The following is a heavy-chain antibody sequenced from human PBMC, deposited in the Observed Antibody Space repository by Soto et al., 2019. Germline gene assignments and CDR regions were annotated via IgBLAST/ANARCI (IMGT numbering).Heavy chain of an antibody. J-gene: IGHJ3*02. Sequence: PGGSLRLSCAASGFSFSSYAMSWVRQAPGKGLEWVSAMTGSGGSTYYADSVKGRFTISRDNSKNTLYLQMNSLRAEDTAVYYCANQRLQTIGNDEFGIWGQGTMVTVSS. CDR2: MTGSGGST. CDR1: GFSFSSYA. CDR3: ANQRLQTIGNDEFGI. V-gene: IGHV3-23*01. D-gene: IGHD2-15*01.